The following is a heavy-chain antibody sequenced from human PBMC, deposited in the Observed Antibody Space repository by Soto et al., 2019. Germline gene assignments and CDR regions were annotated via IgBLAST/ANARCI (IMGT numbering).Heavy chain of an antibody. Sequence: EVQLVESGGGLVKPGESLRLSCAASGVTFSTYAMNWVRQAPGKGLEWVSSIGSSNTDVYYADSVRGRFTISRDNAKNSMYLQMHSLRAEDTAVYYCAREPSGSSYNGRHYFDYWGQGALVTVSS. CDR2: IGSSNTDV. CDR3: AREPSGSSYNGRHYFDY. V-gene: IGHV3-21*01. CDR1: GVTFSTYA. D-gene: IGHD3-10*01. J-gene: IGHJ4*02.